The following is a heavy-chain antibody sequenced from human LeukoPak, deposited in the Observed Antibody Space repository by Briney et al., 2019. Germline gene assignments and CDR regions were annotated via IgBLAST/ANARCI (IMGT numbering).Heavy chain of an antibody. CDR2: IYTSGST. CDR1: GGSISSGSYY. Sequence: SETLSLTCTVSGGSISSGSYYWSWIRQPAGKGLEWIGRIYTSGSTNYNPSLKSRVTISVDTSKNQFSLKLSSVTAADTAVYYCARERDRDAFDIWGHGTMVTVSS. V-gene: IGHV4-61*02. CDR3: ARERDRDAFDI. J-gene: IGHJ3*02.